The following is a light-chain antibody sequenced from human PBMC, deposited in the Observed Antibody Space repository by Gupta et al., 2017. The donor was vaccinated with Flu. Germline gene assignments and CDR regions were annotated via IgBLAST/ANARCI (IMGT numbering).Light chain of an antibody. CDR3: QVWSTSSDCHCV. J-gene: IGLJ1*01. CDR2: GDS. Sequence: SYVLAQPSSVSVAPGQTARISCGGNNFRRKGVHWYQQKPGQAPVLVVYGDSDRPSGIPERFSGSNSGNTATLTISRVEAGDEADYYCQVWSTSSDCHCVFGTGTKVTVL. CDR1: NFRRKG. V-gene: IGLV3-21*02.